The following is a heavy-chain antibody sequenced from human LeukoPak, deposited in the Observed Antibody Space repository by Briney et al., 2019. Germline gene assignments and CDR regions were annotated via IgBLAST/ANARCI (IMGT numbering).Heavy chain of an antibody. V-gene: IGHV1-18*01. CDR1: GYSFTSYG. CDR2: ISAYNGNT. D-gene: IGHD1-26*01. J-gene: IGHJ4*02. Sequence: ASVKVSCTASGYSFTSYGISWVRQAPGQGLEWMGWISAYNGNTNYAQNLQGRVAMSTDTSTSTAYMELRSLRYDDTAVYYCARDGESGSSGYWGQGTLVTVSS. CDR3: ARDGESGSSGY.